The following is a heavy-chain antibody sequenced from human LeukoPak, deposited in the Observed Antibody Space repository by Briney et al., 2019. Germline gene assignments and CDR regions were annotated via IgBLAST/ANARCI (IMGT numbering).Heavy chain of an antibody. V-gene: IGHV5-51*01. J-gene: IGHJ4*02. Sequence: GESLKISCKGSGYSFTSYWIGWVRPMAGKGLEWMGIIYPGDSDTRYSPSFQGQVTISADKSISTAYLQWSSLKASDTAVYYCARRSSGWYLDYWGQGTLVTVSS. CDR3: ARRSSGWYLDY. CDR1: GYSFTSYW. CDR2: IYPGDSDT. D-gene: IGHD6-19*01.